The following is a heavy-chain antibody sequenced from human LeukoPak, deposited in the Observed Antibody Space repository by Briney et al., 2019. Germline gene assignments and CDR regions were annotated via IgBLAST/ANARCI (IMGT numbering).Heavy chain of an antibody. CDR2: ISYDGSKK. CDR1: GFTFSSYA. Sequence: GRSLRLSCAASGFTFSSYAMHWVRPAPGKGRERVAVISYDGSKKYYTDSVKGRFTISRDNSKNTLYLQMNSLRAEDTAVYYCARDALRYCSSTSCWGWFDPWGQGTLVTVSS. CDR3: ARDALRYCSSTSCWGWFDP. D-gene: IGHD2-2*01. J-gene: IGHJ5*02. V-gene: IGHV3-30-3*01.